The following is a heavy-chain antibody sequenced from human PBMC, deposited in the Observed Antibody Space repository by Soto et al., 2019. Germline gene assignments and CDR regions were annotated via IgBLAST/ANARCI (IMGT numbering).Heavy chain of an antibody. V-gene: IGHV4-61*08. CDR2: MYYGGRT. Sequence: SETLSLTCTVSGGSISRGGYYWSWIRQPPGKGLEWIGYMYYGGRTNYNPSLKSRVTTSVDTSKMQVSLKLSSVTAADTAVYFCARGTPSPLIVRSSRGPWFDPWGQGTLVTVSS. D-gene: IGHD2-15*01. CDR3: ARGTPSPLIVRSSRGPWFDP. J-gene: IGHJ5*02. CDR1: GGSISRGGYY.